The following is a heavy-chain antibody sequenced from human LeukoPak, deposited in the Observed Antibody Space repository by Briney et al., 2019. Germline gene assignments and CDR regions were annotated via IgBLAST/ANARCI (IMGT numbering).Heavy chain of an antibody. CDR1: GFTFSGYA. J-gene: IGHJ4*02. V-gene: IGHV3-23*01. CDR2: ISGSGGSK. D-gene: IGHD3-22*01. Sequence: GGPLRLSCAASGFTFSGYAMSGGRQAPGKGLEWVSAISGSGGSKYYADSVKGRFTISRDNSKNTLYLQMNSLRAEDTAVYYCAKDGIGYYDSSGYGTYYFDYWGQGTLVTVSS. CDR3: AKDGIGYYDSSGYGTYYFDY.